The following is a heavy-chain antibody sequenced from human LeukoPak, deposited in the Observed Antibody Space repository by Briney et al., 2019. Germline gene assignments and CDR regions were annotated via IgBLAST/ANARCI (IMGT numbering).Heavy chain of an antibody. CDR1: GGSISSYY. D-gene: IGHD2-8*01. Sequence: PSETLSLTCTVSGGSISSYYWSWIRQPPGKGLEWIGEINHSGSTNYNPSLKSRVTISVDTSKNQFSLKLSSVTAADTAVYYCARDVSGKFDPWGQGTLVTVSS. V-gene: IGHV4-34*01. CDR2: INHSGST. J-gene: IGHJ5*02. CDR3: ARDVSGKFDP.